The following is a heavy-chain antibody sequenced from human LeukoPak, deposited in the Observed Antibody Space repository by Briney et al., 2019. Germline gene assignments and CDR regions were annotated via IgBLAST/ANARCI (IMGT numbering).Heavy chain of an antibody. CDR1: GDSVSTNSAA. Sequence: SQTLSLTCAISGDSVSTNSAAWNWIRQSPSRGLEWLGRTYYRSTWYNDYAVSVRSRITINPDTSKNQFSLQLNSVTPEDTAVYYCARDFYCSNDACSFDYWGEGTLVTVS. J-gene: IGHJ4*02. D-gene: IGHD2-8*01. V-gene: IGHV6-1*01. CDR2: TYYRSTWYN. CDR3: ARDFYCSNDACSFDY.